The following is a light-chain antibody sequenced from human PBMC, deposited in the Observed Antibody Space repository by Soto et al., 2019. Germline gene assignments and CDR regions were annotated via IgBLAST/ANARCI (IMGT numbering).Light chain of an antibody. Sequence: DIVMTQSPDSLAVSLGERATINCKSSQSVLYSSNNMNFLAWYQQKPGQPPKLLIYWASTRESGVPDRFSGSGSGTDFTLTISSLQADDVAVYYCQQYYTTPPTFGQGTKVEIK. CDR2: WAS. J-gene: IGKJ1*01. CDR3: QQYYTTPPT. V-gene: IGKV4-1*01. CDR1: QSVLYSSNNMNF.